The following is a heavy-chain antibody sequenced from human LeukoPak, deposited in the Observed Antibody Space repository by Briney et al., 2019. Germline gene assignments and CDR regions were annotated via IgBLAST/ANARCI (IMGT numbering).Heavy chain of an antibody. D-gene: IGHD2-15*01. V-gene: IGHV4-34*01. CDR2: INHSGST. Sequence: ASETLSLTCAVYGGSFSGYYWSWIRQPPGKGLEWIGEINHSGSTNYNPSLKSRVTISVDTSKNQFSLKLSSVTAADTAVYYCANRWRGFLDPWGQGTLVTVSS. J-gene: IGHJ5*02. CDR1: GGSFSGYY. CDR3: ANRWRGFLDP.